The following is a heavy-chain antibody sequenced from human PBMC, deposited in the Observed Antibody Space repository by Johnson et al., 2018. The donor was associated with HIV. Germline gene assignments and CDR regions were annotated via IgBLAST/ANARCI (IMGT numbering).Heavy chain of an antibody. CDR3: AKVRYYDRDAFDI. CDR1: GFTFSSYA. J-gene: IGHJ3*02. D-gene: IGHD3-22*01. CDR2: ISYDGSNK. Sequence: QVQLVESGGGVVQPGRSLRLSCAASGFTFSSYAMHWVRQAPGKGLEWVAVISYDGSNKYYADSVNGRFTISRDNAKNSVYLQMNSLRAEDTAVHYCAKVRYYDRDAFDIWGPGTLVTVSP. V-gene: IGHV3-30*04.